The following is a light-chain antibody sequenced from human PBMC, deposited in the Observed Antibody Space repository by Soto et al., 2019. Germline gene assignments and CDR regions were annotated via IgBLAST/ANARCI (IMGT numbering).Light chain of an antibody. CDR1: EDIRTS. J-gene: IGKJ3*01. Sequence: DIQMTQSPSSLSASVGARVSITCQASEDIRTSLSCFQHKPGRAPKLLIYGASDLETEVPSRFRGSGSRTDFTVSFSRLQPEDIATYSCQHYSNLPPFSFGPGTLVPIK. CDR3: QHYSNLPPFS. CDR2: GAS. V-gene: IGKV1-33*01.